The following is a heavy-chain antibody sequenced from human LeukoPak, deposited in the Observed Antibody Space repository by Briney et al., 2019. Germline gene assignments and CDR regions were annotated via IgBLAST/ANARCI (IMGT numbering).Heavy chain of an antibody. D-gene: IGHD3-10*01. CDR2: MNPKSGDT. CDR3: ARDGRGPRSSWFDP. J-gene: IGHJ5*02. Sequence: WASVKVSCKASGYSFTNYDINWVRQATGQGLEWMGWMNPKSGDTGYSQKFQGRAFITRDTSINTAYMELSSLGSDDTAVYYCARDGRGPRSSWFDPWGQGTLVIFS. CDR1: GYSFTNYD. V-gene: IGHV1-8*03.